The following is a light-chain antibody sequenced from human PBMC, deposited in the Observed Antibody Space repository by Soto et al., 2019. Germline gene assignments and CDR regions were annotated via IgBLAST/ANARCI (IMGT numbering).Light chain of an antibody. J-gene: IGLJ2*01. Sequence: QSVLTQPPSVSAAPGQKVTISCSGSSSNIGNNYVSWYQQLPGTAPKLLIYDNNKRPSGIPDRSSGSKYGTSATLGITGLQTGDEADYYCGTWDTSLSAVLFGGGTKLTVL. V-gene: IGLV1-51*01. CDR2: DNN. CDR1: SSNIGNNY. CDR3: GTWDTSLSAVL.